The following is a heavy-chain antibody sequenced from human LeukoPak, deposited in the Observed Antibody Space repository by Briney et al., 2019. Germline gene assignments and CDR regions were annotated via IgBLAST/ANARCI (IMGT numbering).Heavy chain of an antibody. CDR3: AREDYGDKGAIDF. Sequence: PGGSLRLSCVASAFPFRNYAMNWVRQAPGKGLEWVSHISSSSAVIYYIDSVKGRFTISRDNGKNSLCLQMNSLRAEDTAVYYCAREDYGDKGAIDFWGQGTMVVVSS. CDR1: AFPFRNYA. CDR2: ISSSSAVI. V-gene: IGHV3-48*01. J-gene: IGHJ3*01. D-gene: IGHD4/OR15-4a*01.